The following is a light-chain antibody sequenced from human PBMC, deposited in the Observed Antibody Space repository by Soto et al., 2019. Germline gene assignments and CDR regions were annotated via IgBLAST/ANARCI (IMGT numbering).Light chain of an antibody. CDR1: SSNIGAGYD. CDR3: QSYDSSLSVLYV. Sequence: QSVLTQPPSVSGAPGQRVTISCTGSSSNIGAGYDVHWYQQLPGTAPKLLIYDNSNRPSGVPDRFSGSKSGTSASLAITGLQADDEADYYCQSYDSSLSVLYVFGTGTKVTVL. J-gene: IGLJ1*01. V-gene: IGLV1-40*01. CDR2: DNS.